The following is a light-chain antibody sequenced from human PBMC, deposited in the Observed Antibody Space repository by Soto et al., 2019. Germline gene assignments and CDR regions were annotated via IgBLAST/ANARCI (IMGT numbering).Light chain of an antibody. J-gene: IGKJ1*01. V-gene: IGKV1-12*01. CDR3: QQYSSHAT. CDR1: QPIDSW. Sequence: DIQMTQSPSSVSAFVGDRVTVTCRASQPIDSWLAWYQKKPGKPPRLLIYAASTLQTGVPSRFSGSGSGTDFTLTITCLQSEDYATYYCQQYSSHATFGQGTKVDIK. CDR2: AAS.